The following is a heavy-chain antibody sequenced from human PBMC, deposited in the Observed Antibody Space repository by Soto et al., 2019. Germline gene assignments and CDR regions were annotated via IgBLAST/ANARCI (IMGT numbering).Heavy chain of an antibody. D-gene: IGHD6-19*01. CDR2: IYHSGST. V-gene: IGHV4-30-2*01. Sequence: QLQLQESGSGLVKPSQTLSLTCAVSGGTISSGGYSWSWIRQPPGKSLEWIGYIYHSGSTYYNPSLKSRVTISVDRSKNQFSLKLSSVTAADPAVYYCASAGGLGAVAADYWGQGTLVTVSS. CDR1: GGTISSGGYS. CDR3: ASAGGLGAVAADY. J-gene: IGHJ4*02.